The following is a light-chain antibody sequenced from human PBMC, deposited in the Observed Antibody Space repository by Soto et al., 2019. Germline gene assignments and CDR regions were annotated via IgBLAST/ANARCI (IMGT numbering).Light chain of an antibody. Sequence: QSALTQPASVSGSPGQSITISCTGTSSDVGGYNYVSWYQQHPGKAPKLMIYNVSNRPSGVSNRFSGSKSGNTASLTISGLQAEDEGHYYCSSFTSTPTVLFGGGTKLTVL. CDR2: NVS. CDR3: SSFTSTPTVL. CDR1: SSDVGGYNY. J-gene: IGLJ2*01. V-gene: IGLV2-14*01.